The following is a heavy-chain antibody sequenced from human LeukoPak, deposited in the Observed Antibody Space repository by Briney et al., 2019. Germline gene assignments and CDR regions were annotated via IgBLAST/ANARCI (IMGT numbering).Heavy chain of an antibody. CDR2: IDNGGST. CDR1: GFTVSSNY. V-gene: IGHV3-53*01. J-gene: IGHJ4*02. Sequence: GGSLRLSCAASGFTVSSNYMSWVRQAPGKGLEWVSVIDNGGSTYYSDSVKCRFTISRDNYKNTVHLQMNSLRAEDTAVYYCASDGSSRSLGEWGQGTLVSVSS. CDR3: ASDGSSRSLGE. D-gene: IGHD3-10*01.